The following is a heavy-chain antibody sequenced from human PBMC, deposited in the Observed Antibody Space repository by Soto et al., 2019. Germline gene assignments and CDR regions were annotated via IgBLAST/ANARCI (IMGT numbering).Heavy chain of an antibody. J-gene: IGHJ6*02. D-gene: IGHD6-19*01. CDR3: ARLRGQFYYGMDV. Sequence: QVQLVQSGAEVKKPGASVKVSCKASGCNFIGYYIHWVRQAPGQGLQWMGWIDPNNGDTDSAQKFQGRITMTRDTSISTVYMDLSSLRIDDTAIYYCARLRGQFYYGMDVWGQGTTVAVSS. CDR1: GCNFIGYY. CDR2: IDPNNGDT. V-gene: IGHV1-2*02.